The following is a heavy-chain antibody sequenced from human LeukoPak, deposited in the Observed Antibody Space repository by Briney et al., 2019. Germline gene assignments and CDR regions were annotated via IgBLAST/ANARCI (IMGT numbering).Heavy chain of an antibody. Sequence: ASVKVSCKASGGTFSSYAISWVRQAPGQGLEWMGWISAYNGNTNYAQKLQGRVTMTTDTSTSTAYMELRSLRSDDTAVYYCAREGPMFDSGSYSKSLGYWGQGILVTVSS. CDR2: ISAYNGNT. CDR3: AREGPMFDSGSYSKSLGY. J-gene: IGHJ4*02. CDR1: GGTFSSYA. V-gene: IGHV1-18*01. D-gene: IGHD3-10*01.